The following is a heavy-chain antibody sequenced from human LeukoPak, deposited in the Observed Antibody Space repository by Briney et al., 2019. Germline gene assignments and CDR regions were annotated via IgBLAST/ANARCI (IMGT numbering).Heavy chain of an antibody. D-gene: IGHD3-3*01. CDR1: GYTLTELS. Sequence: GASVKVSCKVSGYTLTELSMHWVRQAPGKGLEWMGGFDPEDGETIYAQKFQGRVTMTEDTSTDIAYMELSSLRSEDTAVYYCATFSSLRFLEWFPSYWGQGTLVTVSS. CDR3: ATFSSLRFLEWFPSY. J-gene: IGHJ4*02. CDR2: FDPEDGET. V-gene: IGHV1-24*01.